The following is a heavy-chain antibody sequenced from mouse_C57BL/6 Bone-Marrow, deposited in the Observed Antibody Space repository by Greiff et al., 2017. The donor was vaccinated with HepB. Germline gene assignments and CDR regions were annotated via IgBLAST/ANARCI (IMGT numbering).Heavy chain of an antibody. V-gene: IGHV1-54*01. CDR2: INPGSGGT. D-gene: IGHD5-1-1*01. CDR3: AREDTGGFAY. Sequence: VMLVESGAELVRPGTSVKVSCKASGYAFTNYLIEWVKQRPGQGLEWIGVINPGSGGTNYNEKFKGKATLTADKSSSTAYMQLSSLTSEDSAVYFCAREDTGGFAYWGQGTLVTVSA. CDR1: GYAFTNYL. J-gene: IGHJ3*01.